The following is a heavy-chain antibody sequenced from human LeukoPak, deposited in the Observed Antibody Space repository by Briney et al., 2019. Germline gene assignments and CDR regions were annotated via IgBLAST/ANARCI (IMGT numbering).Heavy chain of an antibody. J-gene: IGHJ4*02. D-gene: IGHD3-10*01. CDR3: AKDGRTYGSGSYYDY. V-gene: IGHV3-23*01. CDR1: GFTFSSYA. Sequence: GSLRLSCAASGFTFSSYAMSWVRQAPGKGLEWVSAISGSGGSTYYADSVKGRFTISRYNSKNTLYLQMNSLRAEDTAVYYCAKDGRTYGSGSYYDYWGQGTLVTVSS. CDR2: ISGSGGST.